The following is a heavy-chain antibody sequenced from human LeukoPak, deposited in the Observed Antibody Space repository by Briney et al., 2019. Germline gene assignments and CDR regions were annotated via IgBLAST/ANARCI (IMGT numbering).Heavy chain of an antibody. J-gene: IGHJ4*02. D-gene: IGHD1-14*01. CDR3: ATSGTLYSFDY. CDR1: GFTVSSKY. CDR2: IYSGGST. Sequence: GGSLRLSCAASGFTVSSKYMSWVRQAPGKGLEWVSVIYSGGSTYYADSVKGRFTISRDNSKNTLYLQVNSLRVEDTADYYCATSGTLYSFDYWGQGTLVTVS. V-gene: IGHV3-66*01.